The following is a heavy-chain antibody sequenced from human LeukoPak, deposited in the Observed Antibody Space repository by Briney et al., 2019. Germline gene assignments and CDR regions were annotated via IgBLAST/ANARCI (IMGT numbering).Heavy chain of an antibody. CDR3: VAEDTY. J-gene: IGHJ4*02. Sequence: GGSLRLSCAASGLSVTNTYMTWVRQAPGKGLEWVSVIYSGGGTNYADSLKGRFSISRDNSKDTLYLQMNSLRVEDTAVYYCVAEDTYWGQGTLVTVSS. D-gene: IGHD5-18*01. CDR1: GLSVTNTY. CDR2: IYSGGGT. V-gene: IGHV3-53*01.